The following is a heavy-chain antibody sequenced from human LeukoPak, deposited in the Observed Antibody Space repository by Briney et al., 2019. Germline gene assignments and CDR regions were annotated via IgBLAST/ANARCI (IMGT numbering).Heavy chain of an antibody. CDR2: INHSGST. Sequence: PSETLSLTCAVYGGSFSGYYWSWIRQPPEKGLEWIGEINHSGSTNYNPSLKSRVTISVDTSKNQFSLKLSSVTAADTAVYYCARSTRDCSGGSCYSRTIDYWGQGTLVTVSS. J-gene: IGHJ4*02. CDR3: ARSTRDCSGGSCYSRTIDY. D-gene: IGHD2-15*01. CDR1: GGSFSGYY. V-gene: IGHV4-34*01.